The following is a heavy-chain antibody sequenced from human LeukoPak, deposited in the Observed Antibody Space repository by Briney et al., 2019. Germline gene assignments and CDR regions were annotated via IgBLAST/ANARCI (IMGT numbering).Heavy chain of an antibody. CDR3: ARTYGVIAARSFDY. V-gene: IGHV4-39*01. J-gene: IGHJ4*02. Sequence: TSETLSLTCTVSGGSISSSSYYWGWIRQPPGKGLEWIGSIYYSGSTYYNPSLKSRVTISVDTSKNQFSLKLSSVTAADTAVYYCARTYGVIAARSFDYWGQGTLVTVSS. D-gene: IGHD6-13*01. CDR1: GGSISSSSYY. CDR2: IYYSGST.